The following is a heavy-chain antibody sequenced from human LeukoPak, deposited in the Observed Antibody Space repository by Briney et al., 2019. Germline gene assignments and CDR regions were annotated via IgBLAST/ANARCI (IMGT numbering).Heavy chain of an antibody. V-gene: IGHV3-33*01. J-gene: IGHJ4*02. CDR1: GFTFSSYG. Sequence: GRSLRLSCAASGFTFSSYGMHWVRQAPGKGLEWVAVIWYDGSNKYYADSVKGRFTISRDNSKNTLYLQMNSLRAEDTAVYYCAGMRPSDTAMDYYFDYWGQGTLVTVSS. D-gene: IGHD5-18*01. CDR2: IWYDGSNK. CDR3: AGMRPSDTAMDYYFDY.